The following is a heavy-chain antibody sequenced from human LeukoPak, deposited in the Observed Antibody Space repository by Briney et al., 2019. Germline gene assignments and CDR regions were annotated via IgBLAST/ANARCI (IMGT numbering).Heavy chain of an antibody. CDR1: GFTFSRYN. Sequence: GGSLRLSCAASGFTFSRYNMNWVRQAPGKGLEWVSSISSGSSYIYYADSVKGRFTISRDNAKNSLYLQMNSLRAEDTAVYYCARGIYSYGYGDYYYMDVWGKGTTVTVSS. CDR3: ARGIYSYGYGDYYYMDV. CDR2: ISSGSSYI. J-gene: IGHJ6*03. V-gene: IGHV3-21*01. D-gene: IGHD5-18*01.